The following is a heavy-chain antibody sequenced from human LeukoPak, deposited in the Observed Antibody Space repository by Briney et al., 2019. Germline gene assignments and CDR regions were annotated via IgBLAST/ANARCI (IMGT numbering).Heavy chain of an antibody. Sequence: ASVKVSCKASGYTFTSYGISWVRQAPGQGLEWMGWISAYNGNTNYAQKLQGRVTMTTDTSTSTAYMELRSLRSDDTAVYYCARDSGPHYDYVWGSYSSGSDNAFDIWGQGTMVTVSS. J-gene: IGHJ3*02. CDR2: ISAYNGNT. D-gene: IGHD3-16*01. CDR3: ARDSGPHYDYVWGSYSSGSDNAFDI. CDR1: GYTFTSYG. V-gene: IGHV1-18*01.